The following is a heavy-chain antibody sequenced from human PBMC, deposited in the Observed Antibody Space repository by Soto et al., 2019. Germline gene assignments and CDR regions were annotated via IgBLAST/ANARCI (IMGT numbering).Heavy chain of an antibody. CDR2: IDYRGSRT. J-gene: IGHJ6*02. Sequence: LRLSCAASGFTFSSHEMNWVRQAPGKGLEWVSYIDYRGSRTDYADSVKGRFTISRDNAKNSLYLQMYSLRAEDTAIYYCTSRRAKVYYDVSRYYYCYGMDVWGQGTTVTVSS. CDR3: TSRRAKVYYDVSRYYYCYGMDV. CDR1: GFTFSSHE. D-gene: IGHD3-3*01. V-gene: IGHV3-48*03.